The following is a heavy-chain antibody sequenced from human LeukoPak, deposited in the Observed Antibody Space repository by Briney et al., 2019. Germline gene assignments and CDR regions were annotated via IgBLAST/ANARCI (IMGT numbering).Heavy chain of an antibody. Sequence: SETLSLTCTVSGDSISSHYWSWIRQPPGKGLEWIGYIYYSGSTNYNPSLKSRVTMSVDTSKNQFSLKLRSVTAADTAVYYCARGYSYGYGYYFDYWGQGTLVTVSS. CDR1: GDSISSHY. D-gene: IGHD5-18*01. CDR3: ARGYSYGYGYYFDY. J-gene: IGHJ4*02. CDR2: IYYSGST. V-gene: IGHV4-59*11.